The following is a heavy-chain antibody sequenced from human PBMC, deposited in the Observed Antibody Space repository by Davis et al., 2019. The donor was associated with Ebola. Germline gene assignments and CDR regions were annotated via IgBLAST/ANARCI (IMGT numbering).Heavy chain of an antibody. Sequence: GESLKISCAASGFTFSSYGMHWVRQAPGKGLEWVAVISYDGSNKYYADSVKGRFTISRDNSKNTLYLQMNSLRAEDTAVYYCAKAPTTVTTPHWGQGTLVTVSS. CDR1: GFTFSSYG. D-gene: IGHD4-17*01. CDR3: AKAPTTVTTPH. J-gene: IGHJ4*02. V-gene: IGHV3-30*18. CDR2: ISYDGSNK.